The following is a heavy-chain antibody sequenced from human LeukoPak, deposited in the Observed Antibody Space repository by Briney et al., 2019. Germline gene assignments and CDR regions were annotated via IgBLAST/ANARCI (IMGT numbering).Heavy chain of an antibody. J-gene: IGHJ4*02. CDR1: GYTFTGYY. CDR3: ARDSDHVASGFSY. D-gene: IGHD3-10*01. Sequence: ASVKVSCKASGYTFTGYYMHWARQAPGQGLEWMGRINPNSGGTNYAQKFQGRVTMTRDTSINTAYMELSRLRADDTAVYYCARDSDHVASGFSYWGEGNLLTVSS. CDR2: INPNSGGT. V-gene: IGHV1-2*06.